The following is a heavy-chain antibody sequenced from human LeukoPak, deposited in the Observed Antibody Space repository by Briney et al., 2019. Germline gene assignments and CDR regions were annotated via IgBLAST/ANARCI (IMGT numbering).Heavy chain of an antibody. V-gene: IGHV3-74*01. J-gene: IGHJ6*03. CDR3: ASPIAVADYYYYYYMDV. CDR1: GFTFSSYW. D-gene: IGHD6-19*01. CDR2: INSDGSST. Sequence: PGGSLRLPCAASGFTFSSYWMHWVRQAPGKGLVWVSRINSDGSSTSYADSVKGRFTISRDNAKNTLYLQMNSLRAEDTAVYYGASPIAVADYYYYYYMDVWGKGTTVTVPS.